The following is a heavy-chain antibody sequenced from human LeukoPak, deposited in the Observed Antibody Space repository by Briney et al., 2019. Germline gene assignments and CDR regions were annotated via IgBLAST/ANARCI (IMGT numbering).Heavy chain of an antibody. D-gene: IGHD3-22*01. J-gene: IGHJ4*02. CDR2: ISLTSSFI. CDR1: GFTFSRYT. Sequence: GGSLRLSCVASGFTFSRYTLSWVRQAPGKGLEWVSSISLTSSFIYYADSVKGRFTISRDNANNSLYLQMAGLRAEDTAVYYCPRLYASGHYPPLGYWGQGTLVTVSS. CDR3: PRLYASGHYPPLGY. V-gene: IGHV3-21*01.